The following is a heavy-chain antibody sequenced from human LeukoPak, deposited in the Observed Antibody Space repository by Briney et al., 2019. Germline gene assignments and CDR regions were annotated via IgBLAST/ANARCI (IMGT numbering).Heavy chain of an antibody. D-gene: IGHD1-26*01. V-gene: IGHV4-34*01. CDR3: ARSWELRSTFDY. J-gene: IGHJ4*02. CDR2: INRSGST. CDR1: GGSFSGYY. Sequence: SETLSLTCAVYGGSFSGYYWSWIRQPPGKGLEWIGEINRSGSTNYNPSLKSRVTISVDTSKNQYSLKLSSVTAADTAVYYCARSWELRSTFDYWGQGTLVTVSS.